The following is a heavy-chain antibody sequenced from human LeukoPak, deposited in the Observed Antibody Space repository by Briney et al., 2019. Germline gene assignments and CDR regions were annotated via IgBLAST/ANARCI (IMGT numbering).Heavy chain of an antibody. CDR2: INPKSGDT. CDR3: ASGGAVDTAMAHIYYFDY. CDR1: GYTFTGYY. D-gene: IGHD5-18*01. V-gene: IGHV1-2*02. J-gene: IGHJ4*02. Sequence: ASVKVSCKASGYTFTGYYIHWVRQAPGQGLEWMGWINPKSGDTKYAQKFQGRVTMTRDTSISTAYMELSRLTSDDTAVYSCASGGAVDTAMAHIYYFDYWGQGTLVTVSS.